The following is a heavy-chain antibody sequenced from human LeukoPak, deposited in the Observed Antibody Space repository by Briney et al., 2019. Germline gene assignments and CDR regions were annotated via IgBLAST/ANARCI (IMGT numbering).Heavy chain of an antibody. D-gene: IGHD3-22*01. Sequence: GGSLRLSCAASGFTFSSYSMNWVRQAPGKGLEWVSSISSSSSYIYYADSVKGRFTISRDNAQNSLYLQMNSLRAEDTAVYYCARGARYYYDSSGYYQPAVDYWGQGTLVTVSS. CDR1: GFTFSSYS. V-gene: IGHV3-21*01. J-gene: IGHJ4*02. CDR3: ARGARYYYDSSGYYQPAVDY. CDR2: ISSSSSYI.